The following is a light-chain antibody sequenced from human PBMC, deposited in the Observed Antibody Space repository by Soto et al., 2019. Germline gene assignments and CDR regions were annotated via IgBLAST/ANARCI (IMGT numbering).Light chain of an antibody. Sequence: QAVVTQEPSLTVSPGGRVTLTCGSSTGAVTSGHYPYWFQQKPGQAPRTLIYDTNNKHSWTPARFSGSLLGGKAALTLSGAQPEDEAEYYCLLSYSGARIFGTGTKVTVL. CDR1: TGAVTSGHY. CDR3: LLSYSGARI. CDR2: DTN. V-gene: IGLV7-46*01. J-gene: IGLJ1*01.